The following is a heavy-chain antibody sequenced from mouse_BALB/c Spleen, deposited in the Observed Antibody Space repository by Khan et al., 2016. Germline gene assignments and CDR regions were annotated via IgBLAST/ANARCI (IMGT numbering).Heavy chain of an antibody. J-gene: IGHJ3*01. CDR2: ITKSGKT. V-gene: IGHV3-8*02. CDR1: GDSITSGY. Sequence: EVQLQESGPSLVKPSQTLSLTCSVTGDSITSGYWNWIRKFPGNKLEYMGYITKSGKTSYNPVPKSGTSISRDTSKSQHYLHLISVTTEDTATYYCARSIRNDTWFAYWGQGTLVTVSA. D-gene: IGHD2-14*01. CDR3: ARSIRNDTWFAY.